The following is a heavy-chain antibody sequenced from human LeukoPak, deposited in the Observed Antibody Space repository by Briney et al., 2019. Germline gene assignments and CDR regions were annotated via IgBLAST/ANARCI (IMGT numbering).Heavy chain of an antibody. V-gene: IGHV3-74*01. J-gene: IGHJ6*03. D-gene: IGHD3-22*01. CDR3: AKDGEDYYDSSGYYYYYYMDV. CDR1: GFTFSSYW. CDR2: INSDGSST. Sequence: GGSLRLSCAASGFTFSSYWMHWVRQAPGKGLVWVSRINSDGSSTSYADSVKGRFTISRDNAKNTLYLQMNSLRAEDTAVYYCAKDGEDYYDSSGYYYYYYMDVWGKGTTVTISS.